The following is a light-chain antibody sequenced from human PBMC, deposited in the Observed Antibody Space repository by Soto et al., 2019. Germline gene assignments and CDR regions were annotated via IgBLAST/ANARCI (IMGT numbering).Light chain of an antibody. Sequence: EIVLTQSPATLSLSPGERATLSCRASQSVSSYLAWYQQKPGQAPRLIIYDASNRATGIPARFSGSGSGTDFTPTITSLEPEDFAVYYCQQRSNWLFTFGPGTKVDIK. J-gene: IGKJ3*01. CDR2: DAS. CDR1: QSVSSY. CDR3: QQRSNWLFT. V-gene: IGKV3-11*01.